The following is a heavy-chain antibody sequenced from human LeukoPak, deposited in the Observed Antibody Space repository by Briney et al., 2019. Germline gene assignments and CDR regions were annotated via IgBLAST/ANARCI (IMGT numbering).Heavy chain of an antibody. CDR2: INGIDEK. D-gene: IGHD5-24*01. J-gene: IGHJ4*02. CDR3: AHRRSDMATVSFDS. Sequence: SGPTLVNPTQTLTLTCTFSGFSLATSGVGVGWIRQPPGKALEWLAFINGIDEKRYTPSLKSRLTITKDTSKNQVVLTMTVMDPVDTATYYCAHRRSDMATVSFDSWGQGTLVTVSS. CDR1: GFSLATSGVG. V-gene: IGHV2-5*01.